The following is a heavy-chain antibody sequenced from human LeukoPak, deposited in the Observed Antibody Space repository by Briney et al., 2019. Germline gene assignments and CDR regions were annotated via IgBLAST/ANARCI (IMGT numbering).Heavy chain of an antibody. V-gene: IGHV1-69*13. J-gene: IGHJ4*02. CDR1: GGTFSSYA. Sequence: SVKVSCKASGGTFSSYAISWVRQAPGQGLEWMGGIIPIFGTANYARKFQGRVTITADESTSTAYMELSSLRSEDTAVYYCARGGVDTAMVSEFDYWGQGTLVTVSS. D-gene: IGHD5-18*01. CDR2: IIPIFGTA. CDR3: ARGGVDTAMVSEFDY.